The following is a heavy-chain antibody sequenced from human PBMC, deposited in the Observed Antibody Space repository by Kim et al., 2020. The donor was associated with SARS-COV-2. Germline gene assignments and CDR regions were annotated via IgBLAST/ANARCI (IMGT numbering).Heavy chain of an antibody. CDR3: ASRRYTGTYYYFDY. D-gene: IGHD1-26*01. J-gene: IGHJ4*02. CDR2: INSDGGTT. V-gene: IGHV3-74*01. CDR1: GFTFSSYW. Sequence: GGSLRLSCAASGFTFSSYWMHWVRQAPVKGLVWVSRINSDGGTTSYADSVKGRFTISRENAKSTVYLQMNSLRAEDTAVYYCASRRYTGTYYYFDYWGQGTLVTVSS.